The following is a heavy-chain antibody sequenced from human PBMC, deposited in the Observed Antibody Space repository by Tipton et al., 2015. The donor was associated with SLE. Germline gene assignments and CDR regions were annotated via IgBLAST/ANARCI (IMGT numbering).Heavy chain of an antibody. D-gene: IGHD5-24*01. CDR1: GGSMKTYY. Sequence: TLSLTCTVSGGSMKTYYWSWIRQPPGKGLEYIGSMYYSGRTDYYNPSLESRVSISLDTSKNQFSLKMTSVTAADTAIYYCAREGDSSANFYYHGVNVWGQGTTVTVSS. CDR2: MYYSGRT. CDR3: AREGDSSANFYYHGVNV. J-gene: IGHJ6*02. V-gene: IGHV4-59*06.